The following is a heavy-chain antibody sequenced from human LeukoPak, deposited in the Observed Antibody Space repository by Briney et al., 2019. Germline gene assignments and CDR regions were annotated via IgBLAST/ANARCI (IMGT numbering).Heavy chain of an antibody. Sequence: ASVKVSCKASGYTFTSYYMHWVRQAPGQGLEWMGIINPSGGSTSYAQKFQGRVTMTRDTSTSTVYMELSSLRSEDTAVYYCARDPIPDYDYGGNDVFDYWGQGTLVTVSS. V-gene: IGHV1-46*01. CDR2: INPSGGST. D-gene: IGHD4-23*01. J-gene: IGHJ4*02. CDR3: ARDPIPDYDYGGNDVFDY. CDR1: GYTFTSYY.